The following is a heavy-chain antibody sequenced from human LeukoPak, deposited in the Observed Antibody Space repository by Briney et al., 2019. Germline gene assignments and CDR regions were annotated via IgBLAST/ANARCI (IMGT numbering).Heavy chain of an antibody. V-gene: IGHV3-20*04. CDR3: ARAPITSPFYFDH. CDR1: GFGFGDHG. CDR2: INWSGGST. Sequence: GGSLRLSCSASGFGFGDHGMSWVRQVPGKGLEWVSGINWSGGSTGYADPVRGRFTISRDNAKNSLYLQMDSLTAEDTALYYCARAPITSPFYFDHWGQGTLVTVSS. D-gene: IGHD2-2*01. J-gene: IGHJ4*02.